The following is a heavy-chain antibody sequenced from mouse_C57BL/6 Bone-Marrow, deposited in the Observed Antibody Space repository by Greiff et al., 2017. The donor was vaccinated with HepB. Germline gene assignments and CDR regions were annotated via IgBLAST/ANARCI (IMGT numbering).Heavy chain of an antibody. CDR3: AGDRSGYYGYFDV. CDR2: ITHSGET. J-gene: IGHJ1*03. CDR1: GFPITSGYY. V-gene: IGHV12-3*01. D-gene: IGHD3-1*01. Sequence: VKLQESGPGLVKPSQSLFLTCSITGFPITSGYYWIWIRQSPGKPLEWMGYITHSGETFYNPSLQSPISITRETSKNQFFLQLNSVTTEDTAMYYCAGDRSGYYGYFDVWGTGTTVTVAS.